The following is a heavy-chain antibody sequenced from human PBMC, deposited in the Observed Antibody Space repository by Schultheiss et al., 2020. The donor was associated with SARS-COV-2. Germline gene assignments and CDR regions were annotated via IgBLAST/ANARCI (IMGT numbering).Heavy chain of an antibody. CDR2: INHSGST. D-gene: IGHD4-17*01. Sequence: SETLSLTCAVYGGSFSGYYWSWIRQPPGKGLEWIGEINHSGSTNYNPSLKSRVTISVDTSKNQFSLKLSSVTAADTAVYYCARGGYGDYRGPFDYWGQGTLVTVSS. V-gene: IGHV4-34*01. J-gene: IGHJ4*02. CDR3: ARGGYGDYRGPFDY. CDR1: GGSFSGYY.